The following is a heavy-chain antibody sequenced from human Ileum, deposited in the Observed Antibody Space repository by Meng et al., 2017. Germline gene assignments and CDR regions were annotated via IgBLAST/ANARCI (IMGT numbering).Heavy chain of an antibody. Sequence: QVQLQQWGAGLLNPSETLSLLCAGYGGSFSGYYWSWIRQTPGKGLEWIGEINHSGSTNYNPSLKSRVTISVDTSKNQFSLKLSSVTAADTAVYYCSRTSYYDNSGYYPGWGQGTLVTVSS. J-gene: IGHJ4*02. CDR1: GGSFSGYY. CDR2: INHSGST. D-gene: IGHD3-22*01. V-gene: IGHV4-34*01. CDR3: SRTSYYDNSGYYPG.